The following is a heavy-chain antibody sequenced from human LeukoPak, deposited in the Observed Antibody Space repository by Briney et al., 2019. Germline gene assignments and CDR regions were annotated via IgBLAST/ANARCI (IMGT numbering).Heavy chain of an antibody. V-gene: IGHV1-18*01. Sequence: ASVKVSCKASVYTFTSYGISWVRQAPGQGLEWMGWISAYNGNTNYAQKLQGRVTMTTDTSTSTAYMELRSLRSDDTAVYYCARDYCSGGSCYSSFDYWGQGTLVTVSS. CDR1: VYTFTSYG. D-gene: IGHD2-15*01. CDR3: ARDYCSGGSCYSSFDY. CDR2: ISAYNGNT. J-gene: IGHJ4*02.